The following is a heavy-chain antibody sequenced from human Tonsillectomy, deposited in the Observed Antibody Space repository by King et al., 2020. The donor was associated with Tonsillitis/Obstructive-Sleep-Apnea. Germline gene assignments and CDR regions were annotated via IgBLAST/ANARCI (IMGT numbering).Heavy chain of an antibody. D-gene: IGHD5-18*01. CDR1: GYSFTSYW. Sequence: VQLVESGAEVKKPGESLRISCKGSGYSFTSYWISWVRQMPGKGLEWMGRIDPSDSYVNYSPSFQGPFTISADMSISTAYLQWSSLKASDTAMYYCARIVDTAIDSDHYYGMDVWGQGTTITVSS. V-gene: IGHV5-10-1*03. J-gene: IGHJ6*02. CDR3: ARIVDTAIDSDHYYGMDV. CDR2: IDPSDSYV.